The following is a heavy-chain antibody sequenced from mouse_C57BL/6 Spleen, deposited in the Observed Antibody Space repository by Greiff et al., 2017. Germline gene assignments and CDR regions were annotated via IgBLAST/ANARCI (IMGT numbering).Heavy chain of an antibody. CDR2: INPSTGGT. J-gene: IGHJ2*01. CDR3: ARRPNSNYFDY. Sequence: EVQLQQSGPELVKPGASVKISCKASGYSFTGYYMNWVKQSPEKSLEWIGEINPSTGGTTYNQKFKAKATLTVDKSSSTAYMQLKSLTSEDSAVYYCARRPNSNYFDYWGQGTTLTVSS. V-gene: IGHV1-42*01. D-gene: IGHD2-5*01. CDR1: GYSFTGYY.